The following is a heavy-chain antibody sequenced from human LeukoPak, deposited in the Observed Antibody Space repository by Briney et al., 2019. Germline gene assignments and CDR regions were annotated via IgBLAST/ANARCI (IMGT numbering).Heavy chain of an antibody. CDR1: GGSISSGSYY. Sequence: SETLSLTCTVSGGSISSGSYYWSWIRQPAGKGLEWIGSIYHSGSTYYNPSLKSRVTISVDTSKNQFSLKLSSVTAADTAVYYCARLGIVVVPAAIAPFDYWGQGTLVTVSS. D-gene: IGHD2-2*03. V-gene: IGHV4-39*07. CDR2: IYHSGST. J-gene: IGHJ4*02. CDR3: ARLGIVVVPAAIAPFDY.